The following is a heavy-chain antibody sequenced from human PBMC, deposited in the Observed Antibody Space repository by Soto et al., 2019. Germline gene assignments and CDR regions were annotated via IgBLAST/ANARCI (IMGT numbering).Heavy chain of an antibody. CDR2: IYYSGRT. V-gene: IGHV4-59*01. Sequence: QVQLQESRPGLVKPSETLSLTCSISGGSISDYQWNWIREPPGKGLEWIGYIYYSGRTNFNPPLKRRLPISLDTSTRPFTLRLRSVTAAHTAVYYCARMRGLGEISPYLDYWGQGARVTVSS. CDR3: ARMRGLGEISPYLDY. J-gene: IGHJ4*02. D-gene: IGHD3-16*01. CDR1: GGSISDYQ.